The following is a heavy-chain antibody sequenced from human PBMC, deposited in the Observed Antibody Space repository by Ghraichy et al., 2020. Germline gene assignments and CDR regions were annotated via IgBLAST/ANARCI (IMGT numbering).Heavy chain of an antibody. CDR3: ARDTYYYDSSGYSVHGMDV. CDR1: GFTFSSYS. Sequence: GGSLRLSCAASGFTFSSYSMNWVRQAPGKGLEWVSSIRSSSSYIYYADSVKGRFTISRDNAKNSLYLQMNSLRAEDTAVYYCARDTYYYDSSGYSVHGMDVWGQGTTVTVSS. V-gene: IGHV3-21*01. J-gene: IGHJ6*02. D-gene: IGHD3-22*01. CDR2: IRSSSSYI.